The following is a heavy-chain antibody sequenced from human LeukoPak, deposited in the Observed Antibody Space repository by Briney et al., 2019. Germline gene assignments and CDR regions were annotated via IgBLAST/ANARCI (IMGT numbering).Heavy chain of an antibody. CDR1: GGSISSSSYY. V-gene: IGHV4-39*07. CDR3: ARGRYDRTGDYSYYYMDA. D-gene: IGHD3-22*01. CDR2: IYYSGST. Sequence: PSETLSLTCTVSGGSISSSSYYWGWIRRPPGKGLEWIGRIYYSGSTYYNPSLKSRVTISVDTSKNQFSLKLSSVTTADTAVYYCARGRYDRTGDYSYYYMDAWGKGTAVTVSS. J-gene: IGHJ6*03.